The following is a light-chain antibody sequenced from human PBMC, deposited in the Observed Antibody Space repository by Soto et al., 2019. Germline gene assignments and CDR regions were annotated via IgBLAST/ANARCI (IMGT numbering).Light chain of an antibody. CDR2: AAA. CDR1: QGISNH. V-gene: IGKV1-16*02. Sequence: DIQMPQSPSSLSASVGDTVTITCRASQGISNHLAWFQHKPGTAPKALIHAAASLQSGVSSKFSGSGFGTDFTLTITSLQPEDSATYYCQQYHSYPLTFAGGTKVEIK. J-gene: IGKJ4*01. CDR3: QQYHSYPLT.